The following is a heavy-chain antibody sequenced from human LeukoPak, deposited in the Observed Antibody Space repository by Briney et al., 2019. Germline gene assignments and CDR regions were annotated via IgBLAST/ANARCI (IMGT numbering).Heavy chain of an antibody. CDR2: ISAYNGNT. J-gene: IGHJ4*02. Sequence: ASVKVSCKASGYTFTSYGISWVRQAPGQGLEWMGWISAYNGNTDYAQKLQGRVTMTTDTPTSTAYMELRSLRSDDTAVYYCARDDIVVVVAATYWVYWGQGTLVTVSS. CDR3: ARDDIVVVVAATYWVY. D-gene: IGHD2-15*01. V-gene: IGHV1-18*01. CDR1: GYTFTSYG.